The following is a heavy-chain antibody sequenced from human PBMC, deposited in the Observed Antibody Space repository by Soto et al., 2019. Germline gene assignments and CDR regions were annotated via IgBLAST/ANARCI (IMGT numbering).Heavy chain of an antibody. CDR3: ARADGKHRSYYFDY. Sequence: PSETLSLTCAVSGGSISSGGYSWSWIRQPPGKGLEWIGYIHHSGSTYYNPSLKSRVTISVDRSKNQFSLKLSSVTAADTAVYYCARADGKHRSYYFDYWGQGTLVTVSS. V-gene: IGHV4-30-2*01. J-gene: IGHJ4*02. D-gene: IGHD6-6*01. CDR1: GGSISSGGYS. CDR2: IHHSGST.